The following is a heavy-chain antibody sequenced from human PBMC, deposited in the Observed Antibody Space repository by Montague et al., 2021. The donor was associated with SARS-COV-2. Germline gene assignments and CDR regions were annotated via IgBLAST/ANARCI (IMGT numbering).Heavy chain of an antibody. D-gene: IGHD2-2*03. Sequence: TLSLTCTVSGDSITSDVSYWSWIRQPPGKGLEWIGHIYTTGSTNYNPSLKSRVTISVDTSKNQFSLKLSSVTAADTAVYYCARGDLRLDSDCWGQGTLVTVSS. CDR2: IYTTGST. J-gene: IGHJ4*02. CDR3: ARGDLRLDSDC. CDR1: GDSITSDVSY. V-gene: IGHV4-61*09.